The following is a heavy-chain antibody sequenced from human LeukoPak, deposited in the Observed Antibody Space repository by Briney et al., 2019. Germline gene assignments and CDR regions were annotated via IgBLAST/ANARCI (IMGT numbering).Heavy chain of an antibody. CDR2: IYTSGST. V-gene: IGHV4-61*02. J-gene: IGHJ4*02. D-gene: IGHD6-13*01. CDR1: GGSISSGSYY. Sequence: SQTLSLTCTVSGGSISSGSYYWSWSRQPAGKGLEWIGRIYTSGSTNYNPSLKSRVTISVDTSKNQFSLTLSSVTAADTAVYYCARVGGIAAADKYYFDYWGQGTLVTVSS. CDR3: ARVGGIAAADKYYFDY.